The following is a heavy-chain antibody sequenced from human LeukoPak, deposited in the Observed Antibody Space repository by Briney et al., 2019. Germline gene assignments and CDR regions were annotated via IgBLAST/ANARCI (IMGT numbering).Heavy chain of an antibody. CDR2: ISAYNGNT. J-gene: IGHJ4*02. CDR1: GYTFTTYG. D-gene: IGHD3-22*01. Sequence: ASVKVSCKASGYTFTTYGIIWVRQAPGQGLEWMGWISAYNGNTNYAHKLQGRVALTTDTSTSTAYMELRSLTSDDTAVYYCARPALKYYYDSSGYSYFDYWGQGTLVTVSS. V-gene: IGHV1-18*01. CDR3: ARPALKYYYDSSGYSYFDY.